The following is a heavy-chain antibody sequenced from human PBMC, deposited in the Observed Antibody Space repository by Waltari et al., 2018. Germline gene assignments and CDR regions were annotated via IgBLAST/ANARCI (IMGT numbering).Heavy chain of an antibody. Sequence: QVQLQESAPGLVKPSETLSLTCTVSGGSLSTYSVSWRRQPPGKGLEWIGYIYYSGSTNYNPSLKSRVTISVDTSKNQFSLKLSSVTAADTAVYYCARDGAAADTSFDAFDIWGQGTMVTVSS. CDR1: GGSLSTYS. D-gene: IGHD6-13*01. CDR2: IYYSGST. V-gene: IGHV4-59*01. J-gene: IGHJ3*02. CDR3: ARDGAAADTSFDAFDI.